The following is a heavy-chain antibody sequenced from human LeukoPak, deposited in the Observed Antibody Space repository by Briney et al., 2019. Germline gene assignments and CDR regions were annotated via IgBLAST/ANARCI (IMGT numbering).Heavy chain of an antibody. V-gene: IGHV3-30*03. CDR1: GLSFSSYG. J-gene: IGHJ4*02. CDR3: TRVGYIDEGIDY. CDR2: ISYDGSNK. D-gene: IGHD5-24*01. Sequence: AGGSLRLSCAASGLSFSSYGMHWVRQAPGKGLEWVAVISYDGSNKNYADSVKGRFTISRDNSKNTLYLQMNSLRAEDTAIYYCTRVGYIDEGIDYWGQGTLVTVSS.